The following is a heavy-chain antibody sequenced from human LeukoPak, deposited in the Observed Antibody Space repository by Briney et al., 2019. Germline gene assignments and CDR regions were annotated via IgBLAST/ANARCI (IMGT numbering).Heavy chain of an antibody. CDR2: IWYDGSNK. CDR3: ATHSTITMVRGARDY. V-gene: IGHV3-33*01. J-gene: IGHJ4*02. D-gene: IGHD3-10*01. Sequence: GRSLRLSCAASGFTFSSYGMHWVRQAPGKGLEWVAVIWYDGSNKYYAASVKGRFTISRDNSKNTLYLQMNSLRAEDTAVYYCATHSTITMVRGARDYWGQGTLVTVSS. CDR1: GFTFSSYG.